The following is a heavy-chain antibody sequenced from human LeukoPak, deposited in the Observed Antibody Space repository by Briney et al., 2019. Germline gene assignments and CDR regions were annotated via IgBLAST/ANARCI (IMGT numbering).Heavy chain of an antibody. Sequence: SETLSLTCTVSGGSISSYYWSWIRQPPGKGLEWIGYIYYSGSTNYNPSLKSRVTISVDTSKNQFSLKLSSVTAADTAVYYCARSYYGSGPLSYFDYWGQGTLVTVSS. CDR2: IYYSGST. J-gene: IGHJ4*02. V-gene: IGHV4-59*08. CDR3: ARSYYGSGPLSYFDY. CDR1: GGSISSYY. D-gene: IGHD3-10*01.